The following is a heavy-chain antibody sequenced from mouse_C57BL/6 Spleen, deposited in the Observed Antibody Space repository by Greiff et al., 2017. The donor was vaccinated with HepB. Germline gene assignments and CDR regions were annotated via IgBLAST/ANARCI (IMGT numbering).Heavy chain of an antibody. D-gene: IGHD2-3*01. J-gene: IGHJ3*01. V-gene: IGHV1-5*01. CDR3: TGYDGPAGFAY. CDR1: GYTFTSYW. Sequence: EVKLQESGTVLARPGASVKMSCKTSGYTFTSYWMHWVKQRPGQGLEWIGAIYPGNSDNSYNQKSKGKAKLTVVTAASTAYMELSSLTNEDSAVYYCTGYDGPAGFAYWGQGTLVTVSA. CDR2: IYPGNSDN.